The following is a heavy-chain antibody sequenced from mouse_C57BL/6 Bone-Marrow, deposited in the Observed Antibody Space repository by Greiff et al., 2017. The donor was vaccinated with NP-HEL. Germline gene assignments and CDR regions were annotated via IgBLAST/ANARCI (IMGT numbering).Heavy chain of an antibody. CDR1: GYTFTSYW. J-gene: IGHJ1*03. V-gene: IGHV1-74*01. D-gene: IGHD2-1*01. CDR3: AIAGGNYRSYWYFDV. Sequence: QVQLQQPGAELVKPGASVKVSCKASGYTFTSYWMHWVKQRPGQGLEWLGRIHPSDSDTNYNQKFKGKAPLTVDKSSRAAYMQLSSLTSEDSAVYYCAIAGGNYRSYWYFDVWGTGTTVTVSS. CDR2: IHPSDSDT.